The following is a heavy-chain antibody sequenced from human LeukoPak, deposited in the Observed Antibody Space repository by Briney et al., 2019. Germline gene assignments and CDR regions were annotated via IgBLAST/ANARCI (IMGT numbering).Heavy chain of an antibody. CDR2: IFYNGNT. D-gene: IGHD3-10*01. V-gene: IGHV4-59*01. J-gene: IGHJ4*02. CDR3: AGDGAYGSGSYYPFDY. Sequence: SETLSLTCAVSGGSISRYYWSWIRQPPGQGLEWIGYIFYNGNTNYNPSLRSRVTMSLDTSKNQFSLKLTSVAAADTAVYYCAGDGAYGSGSYYPFDYWGQGTLVTVSS. CDR1: GGSISRYY.